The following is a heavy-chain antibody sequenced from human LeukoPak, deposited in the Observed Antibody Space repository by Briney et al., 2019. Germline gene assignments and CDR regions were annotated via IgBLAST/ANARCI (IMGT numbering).Heavy chain of an antibody. CDR1: GFTFGDYA. J-gene: IGHJ4*02. CDR3: ARDGWGWAQYDY. V-gene: IGHV3-49*03. Sequence: PGRSLRLSCTASGFTFGDYAMSWFRQAPGKGLEWVGFIRSKAYGGTTEYAASVKGRFTISRDDSKGIAYLQMNSLRVEDTALYYCARDGWGWAQYDYWGQGTLVTVSS. CDR2: IRSKAYGGTT. D-gene: IGHD5-24*01.